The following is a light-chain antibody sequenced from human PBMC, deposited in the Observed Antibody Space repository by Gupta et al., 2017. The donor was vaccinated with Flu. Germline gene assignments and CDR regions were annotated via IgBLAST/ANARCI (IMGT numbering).Light chain of an antibody. CDR2: EAT. CDR1: QEIDDD. CDR3: QQQYTFPST. Sequence: PAFMSPTPGYKVNISCKASQEIDDDMNWYQQKPGEAAIFIIQEATTLGTGIPPRFSGSGXGTXFTLTIXNRESEDAAYYYCQQQYTFPSTFGXGTKLEIK. J-gene: IGKJ2*01. V-gene: IGKV5-2*01.